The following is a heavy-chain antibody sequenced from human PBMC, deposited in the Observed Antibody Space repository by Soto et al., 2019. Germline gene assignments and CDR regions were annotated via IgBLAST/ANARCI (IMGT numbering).Heavy chain of an antibody. D-gene: IGHD1-1*01. CDR3: ARAGPNFDY. V-gene: IGHV3-48*01. CDR2: ISSSSSTI. J-gene: IGHJ4*02. CDR1: GFPFSGYS. Sequence: EVQLVESGGGLVQPGGSLRLSCEASGFPFSGYSMNWVGRAPGKGLEWVSYISSSSSTIYYADSVKGRFTISRDNAKNSLYLQMNSLRAEDTAVYYCARAGPNFDYWGQGTLVTVSS.